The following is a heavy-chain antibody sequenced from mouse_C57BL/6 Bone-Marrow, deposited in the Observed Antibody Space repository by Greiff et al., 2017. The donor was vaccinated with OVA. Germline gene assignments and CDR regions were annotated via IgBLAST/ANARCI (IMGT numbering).Heavy chain of an antibody. D-gene: IGHD2-3*01. V-gene: IGHV1-82*01. CDR2: IYPGDGDT. J-gene: IGHJ2*01. CDR3: ARRRGWLLLDY. Sequence: VKLQESGPELVKPGASVKISCKASGYAFSSSWMNWVKQRPGKGLEWIGRIYPGDGDTNYNGKFKGKATLTADKSSSTAYMQLSSLTSEDSAVYFCARRRGWLLLDYWGQGTTLTVSS. CDR1: GYAFSSSW.